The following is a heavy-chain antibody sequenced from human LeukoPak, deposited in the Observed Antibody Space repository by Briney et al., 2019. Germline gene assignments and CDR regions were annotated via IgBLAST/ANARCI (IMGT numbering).Heavy chain of an antibody. D-gene: IGHD5-12*01. CDR1: GGTFSSYA. CDR2: IIPILGTA. CDR3: ARVVYSGYDFLSYWFDP. J-gene: IGHJ5*02. V-gene: IGHV1-69*05. Sequence: GASVKVSCKASGGTFSSYAISWVRQAPGQGLEWMGGIIPILGTANYAQKFQGRVTITTDESTSTAYMELGSLRSEDTAVYYCARVVYSGYDFLSYWFDPWGQGTLVTVSS.